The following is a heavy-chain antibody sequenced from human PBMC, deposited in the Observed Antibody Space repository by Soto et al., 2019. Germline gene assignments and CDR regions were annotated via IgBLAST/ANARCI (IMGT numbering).Heavy chain of an antibody. J-gene: IGHJ4*02. CDR2: ISDYGRI. Sequence: GGSLRLSCAASGFTFGNYWMHWVRQAPGEGLVWVSRISDYGRINYADSVKDRFIISRDDARSELYLQLNDLRVEDTATYYCARGGLEPFDHWGQGALVTVSS. CDR1: GFTFGNYW. CDR3: ARGGLEPFDH. V-gene: IGHV3-74*01. D-gene: IGHD1-1*01.